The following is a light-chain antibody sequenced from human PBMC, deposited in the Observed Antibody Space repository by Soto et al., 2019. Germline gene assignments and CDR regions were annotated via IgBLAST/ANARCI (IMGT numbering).Light chain of an antibody. Sequence: QSVLTQPASVSGSPGQSITISCTGTSTDVGSYNIVSWYQQHPGKAPKLMIYEGSKRPSGVSNRFSGSKSGNTASLTIAGLQAEDEADYYCCSYAGSSTFEVFGGGTKLTVL. CDR1: STDVGSYNI. CDR2: EGS. V-gene: IGLV2-23*03. CDR3: CSYAGSSTFEV. J-gene: IGLJ3*02.